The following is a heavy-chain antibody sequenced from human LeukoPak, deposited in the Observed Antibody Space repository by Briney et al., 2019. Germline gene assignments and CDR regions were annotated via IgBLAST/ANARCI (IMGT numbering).Heavy chain of an antibody. J-gene: IGHJ6*03. Sequence: GRSLRLSCAASGFTFSSYWMSWVRQAPGKGLEWVANIKQDGSEKYYVDSVKGRFTISRDNAKNSLYLQMNSLRAEDTAVYYCARRNRAAAGTRSAYYYYYMDVWGKGTTVTVSS. D-gene: IGHD6-13*01. CDR1: GFTFSSYW. CDR2: IKQDGSEK. V-gene: IGHV3-7*01. CDR3: ARRNRAAAGTRSAYYYYYMDV.